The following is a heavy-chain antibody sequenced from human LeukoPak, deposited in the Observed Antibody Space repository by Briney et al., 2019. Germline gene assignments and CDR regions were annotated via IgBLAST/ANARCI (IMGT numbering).Heavy chain of an antibody. CDR2: IGPKDSYT. Sequence: GESLKISCKASGYSFSKYWISWVRQMPGKGLEWMGRIGPKDSYTNYNPSFGGHVTISADKSISTAYLEWTNLKPSDTAIYYCARGGYSSTWYYWFDPWGQGTLVTVSS. V-gene: IGHV5-10-1*01. D-gene: IGHD6-13*01. CDR1: GYSFSKYW. J-gene: IGHJ5*02. CDR3: ARGGYSSTWYYWFDP.